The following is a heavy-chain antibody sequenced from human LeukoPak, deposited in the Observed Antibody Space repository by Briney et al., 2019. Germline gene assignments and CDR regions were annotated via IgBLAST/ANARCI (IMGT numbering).Heavy chain of an antibody. D-gene: IGHD6-13*01. Sequence: GGTLRLSCAASGFTFSSYAMRWVRQAPGKGLEWVEVITYDGSNNYYADSVKGRFTISRDNSKNTLDLQMNSLRDEDTAVYYCASECVSSSWWGDWGEGTLVTGS. J-gene: IGHJ4*02. CDR3: ASECVSSSWWGD. CDR2: ITYDGSNN. CDR1: GFTFSSYA. V-gene: IGHV3-30-3*01.